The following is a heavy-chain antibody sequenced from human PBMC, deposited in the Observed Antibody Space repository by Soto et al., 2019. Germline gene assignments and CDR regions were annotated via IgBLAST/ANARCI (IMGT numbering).Heavy chain of an antibody. D-gene: IGHD4-17*01. CDR1: GYTFTTYG. CDR3: ASENYGDYGY. Sequence: QVQLVQSGAEVKKPGASVKVSCKASGYTFTTYGISWVRQAPGQGLEWMGWISTYNANTNYTHKLQGRVTMTTDTSTRTAYMELRSLRSDDTAVYYCASENYGDYGYGGQGTMVTVSS. V-gene: IGHV1-18*01. CDR2: ISTYNANT. J-gene: IGHJ4*02.